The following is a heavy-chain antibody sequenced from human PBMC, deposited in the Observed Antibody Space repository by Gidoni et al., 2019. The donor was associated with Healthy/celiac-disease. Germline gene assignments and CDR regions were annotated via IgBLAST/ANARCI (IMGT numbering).Heavy chain of an antibody. J-gene: IGHJ6*02. D-gene: IGHD2-15*01. CDR1: GYTLTGYY. CDR3: ARARGYCSGGSCYSHYGMDV. V-gene: IGHV1-2*02. CDR2: INPNSGGT. Sequence: QVQLVQSGAEVKKPGASLKVSCTASGYTLTGYYLPGVRQAPGQGLQWRGGINPNSGGTNYAQKFQGRVTMTRDTSISTAYMGLSRLRSDDTAVYYCARARGYCSGGSCYSHYGMDVWGQGTTVTVSS.